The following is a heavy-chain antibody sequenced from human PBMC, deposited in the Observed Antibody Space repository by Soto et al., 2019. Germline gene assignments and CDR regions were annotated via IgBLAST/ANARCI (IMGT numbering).Heavy chain of an antibody. CDR3: ARDLGRITIFGVVTMGFDY. D-gene: IGHD3-3*01. Sequence: GSLRLCCAASVFTFSSYSMNWVRQAPGKGLEWVSSISSSSSYIYYADSVKGRFTISRDNAKNSLYLQMNSLRAEDTAVYYCARDLGRITIFGVVTMGFDYWGQGTLVTVSS. V-gene: IGHV3-21*01. CDR2: ISSSSSYI. J-gene: IGHJ4*02. CDR1: VFTFSSYS.